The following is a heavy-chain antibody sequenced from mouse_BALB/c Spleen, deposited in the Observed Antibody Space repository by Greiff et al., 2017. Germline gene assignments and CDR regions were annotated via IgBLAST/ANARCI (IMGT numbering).Heavy chain of an antibody. CDR3: ARERAFAY. CDR1: GYTFTSYW. CDR2: IYPGDGDT. Sequence: VQLQQSGAELARPGASVKLSCKASGYTFTSYWMPWVKQRPGQGLEWIGAIYPGDGDTRYTQKFKGKATLTADKSSSTAYMQLSSLASEDSAVYYCARERAFAYWGQGTLVTVSA. V-gene: IGHV1-87*01. J-gene: IGHJ3*01. D-gene: IGHD3-3*01.